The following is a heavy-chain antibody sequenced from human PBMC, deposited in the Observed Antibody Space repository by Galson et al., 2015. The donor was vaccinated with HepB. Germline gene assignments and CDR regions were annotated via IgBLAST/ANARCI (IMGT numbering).Heavy chain of an antibody. V-gene: IGHV1-18*01. CDR2: ISPYNVDT. CDR3: ARARYVTSAPDH. Sequence: SVKVSCKASGYTFRQYGISWVRQAPGHGLQWMGWISPYNVDTSHAENLQGRVTMTTDTSTTTVYMELRSLRSDDTGVYYCARARYVTSAPDHWGQGTLITVSS. CDR1: GYTFRQYG. D-gene: IGHD3-9*01. J-gene: IGHJ5*02.